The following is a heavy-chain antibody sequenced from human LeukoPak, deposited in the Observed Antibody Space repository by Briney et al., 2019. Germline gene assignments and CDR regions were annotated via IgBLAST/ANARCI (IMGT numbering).Heavy chain of an antibody. CDR1: GFTFGSNA. Sequence: GGSLRLSCVASGFTFGSNAMSWVRQAPGKGLEWVSAISGTGGSTYYADSVKGRFTISRDNSKNTLYLQMNSLRAEDTAVYYCAKWLGSGTYINFDFWGQGTLVTVSS. D-gene: IGHD3-10*01. V-gene: IGHV3-23*01. J-gene: IGHJ4*02. CDR2: ISGTGGST. CDR3: AKWLGSGTYINFDF.